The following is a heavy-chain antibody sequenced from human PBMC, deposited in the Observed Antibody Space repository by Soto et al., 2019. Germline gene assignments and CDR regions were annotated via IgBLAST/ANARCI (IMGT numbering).Heavy chain of an antibody. CDR2: ISAYNGNT. CDR3: ARVLHFLPKLCFGESDAFDI. J-gene: IGHJ3*02. D-gene: IGHD3-10*01. V-gene: IGHV1-18*04. Sequence: ASVKVSCKASGYTFTSYGISWVRQAPGQGLEWMGWISAYNGNTNYAQKLQGRVTMTTDTSTSTAYMELRSLRSDDTAVYYCARVLHFLPKLCFGESDAFDIWGQGTMVTVSS. CDR1: GYTFTSYG.